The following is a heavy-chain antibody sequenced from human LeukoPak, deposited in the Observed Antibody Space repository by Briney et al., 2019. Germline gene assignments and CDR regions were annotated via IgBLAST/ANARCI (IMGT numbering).Heavy chain of an antibody. Sequence: SETLSLTCAVSGGSFSGYYWSWIRQPPGKGLEWIGEINHSGSTNYNPSLKSRVTISVDTSKNQFSLKLSSVTAADTAVDYCARGRGEIVVVVAAMDYWGQGTLVTVSS. CDR2: INHSGST. V-gene: IGHV4-34*01. J-gene: IGHJ4*02. D-gene: IGHD2-15*01. CDR3: ARGRGEIVVVVAAMDY. CDR1: GGSFSGYY.